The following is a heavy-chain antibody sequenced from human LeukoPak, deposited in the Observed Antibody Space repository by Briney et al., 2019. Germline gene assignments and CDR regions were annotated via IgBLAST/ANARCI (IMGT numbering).Heavy chain of an antibody. V-gene: IGHV3-30*18. Sequence: PGGSLRLSCVASEFTFRSYDMHWVRQAPGKGLEWVAVISYDGSNKDYADFVKGRFTISRDNSKNTLYLQMNSLRAEDTAVYYCAKEVRGDAFDIWGQGTMATVSS. CDR1: EFTFRSYD. D-gene: IGHD3-16*01. CDR3: AKEVRGDAFDI. CDR2: ISYDGSNK. J-gene: IGHJ3*02.